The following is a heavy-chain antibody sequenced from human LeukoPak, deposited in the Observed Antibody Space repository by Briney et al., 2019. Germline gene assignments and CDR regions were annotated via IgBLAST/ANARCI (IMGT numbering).Heavy chain of an antibody. CDR1: GFTFSFYS. Sequence: GGSLRLSCAASGFTFSFYSMNWVRQAPGKGLEWVSSISSSDGYVYYADSVKGRFTISRDNAKNSLFLQMNSLRAEDTAVYYCAKDGSWGDYYFYFYMDVWGKGTTVTVSS. D-gene: IGHD3-16*01. CDR2: ISSSDGYV. J-gene: IGHJ6*03. CDR3: AKDGSWGDYYFYFYMDV. V-gene: IGHV3-21*04.